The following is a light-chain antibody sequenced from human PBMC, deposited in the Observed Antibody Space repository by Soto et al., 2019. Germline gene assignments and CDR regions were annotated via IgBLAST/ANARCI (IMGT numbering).Light chain of an antibody. CDR2: DVS. CDR1: SSDVGSYNY. Sequence: QSALTQPASVSGSPGQSITISCTGTSSDVGSYNYVSWYQQHPGKAPKVMIYDVSNRPSGVSYRFSGSKSGNMASLTISGLQAEDEADYYCSSYTTSSTYVFGTGTQLTVL. CDR3: SSYTTSSTYV. V-gene: IGLV2-14*01. J-gene: IGLJ6*01.